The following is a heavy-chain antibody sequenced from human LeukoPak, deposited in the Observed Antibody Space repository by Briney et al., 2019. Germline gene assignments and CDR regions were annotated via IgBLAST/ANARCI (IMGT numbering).Heavy chain of an antibody. CDR3: AREGYCSSTSCATDFDY. D-gene: IGHD2-2*01. Sequence: PGTSLRLSCATSGITFRNYGMHWVRQAPGKGLEWVAIIWYDGSNKYYADSVKGRFTISKDNSKSTLYLQMNSLRAEDTAVYYCAREGYCSSTSCATDFDYWGQGTLVTVSS. V-gene: IGHV3-33*01. CDR2: IWYDGSNK. J-gene: IGHJ4*02. CDR1: GITFRNYG.